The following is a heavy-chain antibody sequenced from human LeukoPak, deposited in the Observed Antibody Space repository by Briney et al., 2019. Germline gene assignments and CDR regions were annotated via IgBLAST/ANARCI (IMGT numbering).Heavy chain of an antibody. CDR3: AKDIYYDFWSGYYGTFDY. V-gene: IGHV3-23*01. CDR1: GFSFNTYP. J-gene: IGHJ4*02. D-gene: IGHD3-3*01. Sequence: PGRSLRLSCAASGFSFNTYPMHWVRQAPGKGLEWVSAISGSGGSTYYADSVKGRFTISRDNSKNTLYLQMNSLRAEDTAVYYCAKDIYYDFWSGYYGTFDYWGQGTLVTASS. CDR2: ISGSGGST.